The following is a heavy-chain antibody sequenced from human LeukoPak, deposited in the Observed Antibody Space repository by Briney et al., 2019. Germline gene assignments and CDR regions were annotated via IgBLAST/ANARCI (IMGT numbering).Heavy chain of an antibody. V-gene: IGHV1-69*05. Sequence: GSSVKVSCKASGGTFSSYAISWVRQAPGQGLEWMGRIIPIFGTANYAQKFQGRVTITTDESTSTAYMELSSLRSEDTAVYYCARDRGHLRLGGLDNWFDPWGQGTLVTVSS. J-gene: IGHJ5*02. CDR3: ARDRGHLRLGGLDNWFDP. D-gene: IGHD3-16*01. CDR1: GGTFSSYA. CDR2: IIPIFGTA.